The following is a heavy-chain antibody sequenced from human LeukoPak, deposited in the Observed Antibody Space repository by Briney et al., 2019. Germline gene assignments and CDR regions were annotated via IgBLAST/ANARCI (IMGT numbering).Heavy chain of an antibody. V-gene: IGHV4-34*01. J-gene: IGHJ6*03. Sequence: SETLSLTCAVYGGSFSDYYWSWIRQPPGKGLEWIGEINHSGSTNYSTSLKSRVTTSVDTSKNQFSLKLSSVTAADTAVYYCARETMVRGVLYYYYMDVWGKGSTVNVSS. D-gene: IGHD3-10*01. CDR1: GGSFSDYY. CDR3: ARETMVRGVLYYYYMDV. CDR2: INHSGST.